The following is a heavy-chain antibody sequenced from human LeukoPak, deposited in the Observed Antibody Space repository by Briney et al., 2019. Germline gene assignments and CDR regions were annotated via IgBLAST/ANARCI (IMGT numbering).Heavy chain of an antibody. D-gene: IGHD5-18*01. J-gene: IGHJ4*02. V-gene: IGHV1-8*01. CDR1: GYTFTSYD. CDR2: MNPNSGNT. Sequence: ASVKVSCKASGYTFTSYDINWVRQATGQGLEWMGWMNPNSGNTGYAQKFQGRVTITRNTSISTAYMELSSLRSEDTAVYYCASNGYSYGTFDYWGQGTLVTVSS. CDR3: ASNGYSYGTFDY.